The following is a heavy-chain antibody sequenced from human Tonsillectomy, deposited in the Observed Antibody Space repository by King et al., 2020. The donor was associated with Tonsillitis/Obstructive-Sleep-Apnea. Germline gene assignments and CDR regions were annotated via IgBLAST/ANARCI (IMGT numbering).Heavy chain of an antibody. Sequence: VQLQQWGAGLLKPSETLSLTCVVYGGSFSGYYWSWIRQPPGKGLEWIGEINHGESNNYNPSLKRRVTITVDTSKNQFSLKLSSVTAADTAVSYWAGSGYSYGFDYWGQGTLVTVSS. CDR1: GGSFSGYY. J-gene: IGHJ4*02. D-gene: IGHD5-18*01. CDR3: AGSGYSYGFDY. V-gene: IGHV4-34*01. CDR2: INHGESN.